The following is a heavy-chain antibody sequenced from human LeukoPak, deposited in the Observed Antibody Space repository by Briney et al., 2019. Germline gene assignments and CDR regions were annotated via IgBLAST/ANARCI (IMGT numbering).Heavy chain of an antibody. CDR2: INPNSGGT. J-gene: IGHJ5*02. CDR3: ARGMGVLVPAATWFDP. Sequence: ASVKVSCKASGYTFIAYYMHWVRQAPGQGLEWMGWINPNSGGTNYAQKFQGRVTMTRDTSISTAYMDLSRLRSDDTAVYYCARGMGVLVPAATWFDPWGQGKLVTVSS. V-gene: IGHV1-2*02. D-gene: IGHD2-2*01. CDR1: GYTFIAYY.